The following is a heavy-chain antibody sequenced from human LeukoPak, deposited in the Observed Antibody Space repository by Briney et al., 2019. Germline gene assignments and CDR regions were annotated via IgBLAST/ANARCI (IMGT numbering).Heavy chain of an antibody. J-gene: IGHJ5*02. V-gene: IGHV3-21*01. D-gene: IGHD3-10*01. CDR3: ARDTVRGEGLNWFDP. Sequence: GGSLRLSCAASGFTFSSYSMNWVRQAPGKGLEWVSSISSSSSYIYYADSVKGRFTISRDNAKNSLYLQMNSLRAEDTAVYYCARDTVRGEGLNWFDPWGQGTLVTVSS. CDR2: ISSSSSYI. CDR1: GFTFSSYS.